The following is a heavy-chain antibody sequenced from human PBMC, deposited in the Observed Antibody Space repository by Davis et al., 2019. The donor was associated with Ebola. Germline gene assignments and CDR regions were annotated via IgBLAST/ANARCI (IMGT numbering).Heavy chain of an antibody. CDR3: AKDLSEWDNWNYYPYFDY. J-gene: IGHJ4*02. Sequence: GESLKISCAASRFAFSDYWMSWVRQAPGKGLEWVADIKEDGSEKYYVDSVKGRFTFSRDNAKNSLFLQMNSLRAEDTAVYYCAKDLSEWDNWNYYPYFDYWGQGALVTVSS. CDR2: IKEDGSEK. CDR1: RFAFSDYW. V-gene: IGHV3-7*01. D-gene: IGHD1-7*01.